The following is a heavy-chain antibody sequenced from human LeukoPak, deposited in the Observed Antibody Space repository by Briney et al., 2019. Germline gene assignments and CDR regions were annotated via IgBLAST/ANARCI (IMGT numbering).Heavy chain of an antibody. V-gene: IGHV1-18*01. CDR2: ISAYNGNT. J-gene: IGHJ6*03. CDR3: AKGITIFGVVTIYYYYYYMDV. Sequence: ASVKVSCKASGYTFTSYGISWVRQAPGQGLEWMGWISAYNGNTNYAQKLQGRVTMTTDTSTSTAYMELRSLRSDDTAVYYCAKGITIFGVVTIYYYYYYMDVWGKGTTVTVSS. CDR1: GYTFTSYG. D-gene: IGHD3-3*01.